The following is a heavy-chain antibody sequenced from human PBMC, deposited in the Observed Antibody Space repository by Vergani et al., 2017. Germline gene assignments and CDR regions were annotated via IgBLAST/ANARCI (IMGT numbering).Heavy chain of an antibody. Sequence: QLQLQESCPGLVKPSETLSLLCTVSGGSISSSSYYWGWIRQPPGKGLEWIGSIYYSGSTYYNPSPKSRVPISVDTSKNQFSLKLSSVTAADTAVYYCARDPVRERWLQEPGLDYWGQGTLVTVSS. CDR2: IYYSGST. CDR3: ARDPVRERWLQEPGLDY. D-gene: IGHD5-24*01. J-gene: IGHJ4*02. V-gene: IGHV4-39*07. CDR1: GGSISSSSYY.